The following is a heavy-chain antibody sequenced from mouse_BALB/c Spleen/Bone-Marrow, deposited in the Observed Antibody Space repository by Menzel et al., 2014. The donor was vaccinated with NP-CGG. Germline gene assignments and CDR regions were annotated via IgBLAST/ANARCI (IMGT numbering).Heavy chain of an antibody. CDR2: INPYNDGT. J-gene: IGHJ2*01. D-gene: IGHD2-14*01. CDR3: AKGGNYRYDFGY. Sequence: LLESGPELVKPGASVKMSCKASGYTFTSYVMHWVKQKPGQGLEWIGYINPYNDGTKYNEKFKGMATLTSDRSSSTAYMELSSLTSEDSAVYYCAKGGNYRYDFGYWGQGTTLTVSS. V-gene: IGHV1-14*01. CDR1: GYTFTSYV.